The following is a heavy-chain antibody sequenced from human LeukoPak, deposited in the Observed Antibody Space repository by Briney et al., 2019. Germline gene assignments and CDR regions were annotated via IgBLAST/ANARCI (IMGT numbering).Heavy chain of an antibody. CDR3: AKVNVEYNNSPDWSDFDY. CDR1: RFTFNTYW. J-gene: IGHJ4*02. Sequence: GGSLRLSCAASRFTFNTYWMSWVRQAPGKGLEWVATIKRDGTEKYYVDPVKGRFTISRDNAKNSLYLQMNSLRVEDTAVYYCAKVNVEYNNSPDWSDFDYWGQGTLVTVSS. CDR2: IKRDGTEK. D-gene: IGHD6-6*01. V-gene: IGHV3-7*01.